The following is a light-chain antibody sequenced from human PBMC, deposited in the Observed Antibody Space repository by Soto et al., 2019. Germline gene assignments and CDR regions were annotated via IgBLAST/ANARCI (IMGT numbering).Light chain of an antibody. CDR1: SSDVGTYKY. CDR2: DVS. CDR3: CPYAGFYTFV. V-gene: IGLV2-11*01. Sequence: QSALTQPRSVSGSPGQSVTISCTGTSSDVGTYKYVSWYQQHPGKAPKLMIYDVSKRPSGVPDRFSGSKSGNTASLTISGLQAEDEADYYCCPYAGFYTFVLGGGTK. J-gene: IGLJ2*01.